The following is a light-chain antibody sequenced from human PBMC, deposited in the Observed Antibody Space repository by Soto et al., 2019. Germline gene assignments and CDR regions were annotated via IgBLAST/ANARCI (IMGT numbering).Light chain of an antibody. CDR1: QSISSW. CDR3: QQYNVGYT. CDR2: DAS. J-gene: IGKJ2*01. Sequence: DIQMTRSPSTLSASVGDRVIITCRASQSISSWLAWYQQKPGKAPKLLIYDASSLESGVPSRFSGSGSGTEFTLTISSLQPDDFATYYCQQYNVGYTFGQGTKLEIK. V-gene: IGKV1-5*01.